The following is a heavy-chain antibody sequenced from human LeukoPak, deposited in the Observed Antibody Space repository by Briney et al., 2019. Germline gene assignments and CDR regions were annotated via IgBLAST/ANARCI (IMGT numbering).Heavy chain of an antibody. Sequence: AGGSLRLSCAASGFTFDDYGMSWVRHAPGKGLEWVSYINWNGGSTRYADSVKGRFTISRDNAKNSLYLQMNSLRAEDTALYYCARSVYDFGHYFDYWGQGTLVTVSS. D-gene: IGHD5/OR15-5a*01. CDR3: ARSVYDFGHYFDY. CDR2: INWNGGST. V-gene: IGHV3-20*04. J-gene: IGHJ4*02. CDR1: GFTFDDYG.